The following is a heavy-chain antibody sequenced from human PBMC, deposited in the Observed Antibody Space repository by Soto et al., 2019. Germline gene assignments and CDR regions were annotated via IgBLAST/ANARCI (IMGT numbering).Heavy chain of an antibody. CDR3: ASARRY. J-gene: IGHJ4*02. CDR1: GGSISSYY. Sequence: SETLPLTCTVSGGSISSYYWSWIRQPPGKGLEWIGYIYYSGSTNYNPSLKSRVTVSVDTSKNQFSLKLSSVTAADTAVYYCASARRYWGQGTLVTVSS. CDR2: IYYSGST. V-gene: IGHV4-59*01.